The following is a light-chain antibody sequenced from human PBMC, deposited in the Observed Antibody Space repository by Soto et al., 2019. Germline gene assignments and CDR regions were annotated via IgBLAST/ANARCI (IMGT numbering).Light chain of an antibody. CDR3: SSYTSSSTFV. V-gene: IGLV2-18*02. Sequence: QSALTQPPSVPGSPGQSVTISCTGTSSDVGNYNRVSWYQQPPGTAPKLMIYEVSNRPTGVPDRFSGSKSGNTASLTISGLQAEDEADYYCSSYTSSSTFVFGGGTKLTVL. CDR2: EVS. J-gene: IGLJ2*01. CDR1: SSDVGNYNR.